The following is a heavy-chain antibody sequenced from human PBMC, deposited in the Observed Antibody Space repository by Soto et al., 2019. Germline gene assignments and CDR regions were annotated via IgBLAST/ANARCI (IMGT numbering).Heavy chain of an antibody. CDR2: IIPIFGTA. D-gene: IGHD1-26*01. CDR3: ARDGGRHSGGIDY. CDR1: GGTFSSYS. Sequence: QVQLVQSGAEVKKPGSSVKVSCKASGGTFSSYSINWVRQAPGQGREGMGEIIPIFGTANYAQKFQGRVTITADESTSTAYMELSSLRSEDTAVYYCARDGGRHSGGIDYWGQGTLVTVS. J-gene: IGHJ4*02. V-gene: IGHV1-69*01.